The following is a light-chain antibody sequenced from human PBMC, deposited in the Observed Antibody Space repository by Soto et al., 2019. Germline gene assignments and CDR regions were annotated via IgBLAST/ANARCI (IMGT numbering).Light chain of an antibody. CDR2: GAS. Sequence: EIVLTQSPGTLSLSPGDRATLSCRASQSVISDYLAWYQQKPGQAPRLLIYGASGRSTGIPDRFSGSGSGTDFTLTISRLEPEDCAVYYCQQYGSSPLTFGGGTKVEIK. J-gene: IGKJ4*01. CDR3: QQYGSSPLT. V-gene: IGKV3-20*01. CDR1: QSVISDY.